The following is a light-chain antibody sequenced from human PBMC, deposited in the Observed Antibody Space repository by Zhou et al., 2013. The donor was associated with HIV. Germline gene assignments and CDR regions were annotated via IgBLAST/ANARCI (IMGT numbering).Light chain of an antibody. CDR2: GAS. J-gene: IGKJ1*01. CDR1: QSVSSRS. Sequence: EIVLTQSPGTLSLSPGERATLSCRASQSVSSRSLAWYQHQPGQAPRLLIYGASSRSTGIPDRFSGSGSGTDFTLTISSLEPEDFAVYYCQQRSNWPRSWTFGQGTKVEIK. V-gene: IGKV3D-20*02. CDR3: QQRSNWPRSWT.